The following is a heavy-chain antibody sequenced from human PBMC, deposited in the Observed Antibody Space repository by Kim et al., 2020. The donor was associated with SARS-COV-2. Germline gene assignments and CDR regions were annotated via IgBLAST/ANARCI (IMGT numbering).Heavy chain of an antibody. V-gene: IGHV4-4*07. CDR2: IYSSGST. CDR3: ARSLYMTPRYYYGLDV. CDR1: GGSISSYY. D-gene: IGHD2-2*02. Sequence: SETLSLTCIVSGGSISSYYWSWIRQPAGKGLEWIGRIYSSGSTNYNPSLKGRVTMSVDTSKNQFSLKMNSVTAADTAVYYCARSLYMTPRYYYGLDVWGQGTTVTVSS. J-gene: IGHJ6*02.